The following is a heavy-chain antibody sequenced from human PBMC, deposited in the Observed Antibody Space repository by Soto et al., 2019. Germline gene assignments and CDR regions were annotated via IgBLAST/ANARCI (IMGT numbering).Heavy chain of an antibody. CDR2: ISAYNGKT. D-gene: IGHD6-13*01. V-gene: IGHV1-18*01. J-gene: IGHJ4*02. Sequence: QVPLVQSGAEVKKPGASVKVSCKASGYTFISYGISWVRQAPGQGLEWMGWISAYNGKTNYAQKLQGRVTMTTDTTTSTADMELRGLRSGDTAVYYRARDLGGEAAAPDYWGQGTLVTVSS. CDR1: GYTFISYG. CDR3: ARDLGGEAAAPDY.